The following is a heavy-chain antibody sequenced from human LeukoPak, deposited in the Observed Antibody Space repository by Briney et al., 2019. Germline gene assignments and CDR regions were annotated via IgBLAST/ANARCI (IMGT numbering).Heavy chain of an antibody. CDR3: ARNPSRIGTTYHRGPNWFDP. CDR2: MNPNSGNT. J-gene: IGHJ5*02. D-gene: IGHD1-1*01. V-gene: IGHV1-8*01. Sequence: GASVKVSCKASGYTFTSYDINWVRQATGQGLEWMGWMNPNSGNTGYAQKFQGRVTMTTDTSTSTAYMELRSLRSDDTAVYYCARNPSRIGTTYHRGPNWFDPWGQGTLVTVSS. CDR1: GYTFTSYD.